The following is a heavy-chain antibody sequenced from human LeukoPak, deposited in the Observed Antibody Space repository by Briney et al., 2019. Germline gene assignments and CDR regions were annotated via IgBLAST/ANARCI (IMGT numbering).Heavy chain of an antibody. D-gene: IGHD4-17*01. CDR3: ARALSGDYEY. J-gene: IGHJ4*02. V-gene: IGHV1-2*06. Sequence: ASVKVSCKASGYTFTGYYMHWVRQAPGQGREWMGRINPNRGGTNYAQKFQGRVTMTRDTSISTAYMELSRLRSDDTAVYYCARALSGDYEYWGQGTLVTVSS. CDR1: GYTFTGYY. CDR2: INPNRGGT.